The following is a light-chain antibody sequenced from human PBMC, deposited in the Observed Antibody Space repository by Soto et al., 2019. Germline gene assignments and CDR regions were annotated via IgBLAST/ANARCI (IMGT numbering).Light chain of an antibody. V-gene: IGKV1-5*03. Sequence: DIQMTQSPSTLSASVGDRVTITCRASQSISSWLAWYQQKPGKAPKLLIYNASSLESGVPSRFSGSGSGTDFSLTISSLQPDDFATYYYQQYNSYSTFGPGTKVDIK. CDR1: QSISSW. CDR2: NAS. CDR3: QQYNSYST. J-gene: IGKJ3*01.